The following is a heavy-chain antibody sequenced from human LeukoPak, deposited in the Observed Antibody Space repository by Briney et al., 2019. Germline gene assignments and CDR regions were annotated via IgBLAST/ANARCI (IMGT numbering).Heavy chain of an antibody. V-gene: IGHV3-9*01. J-gene: IGHJ4*02. CDR1: GFTFENYA. CDR2: ITWNSDTI. Sequence: GGSLRLSCAASGFTFENYAVHWVRQVPGKGLEWVTSITWNSDTIGYADSVEGRFTISRDNANNSVYLQMNNLRAEDTAVYYCAAVIDYWGQGTLVTVSS. CDR3: AAVIDY.